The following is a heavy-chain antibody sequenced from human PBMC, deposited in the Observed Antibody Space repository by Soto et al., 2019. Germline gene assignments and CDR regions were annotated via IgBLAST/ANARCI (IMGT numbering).Heavy chain of an antibody. CDR1: GGSISSYY. Sequence: LCGGSISSYYWSWIRQPPGRGLQWIGYIYHTESTTYNYNPSLKSRVTISLDTSKNQFSLKLTSVTAADTAVYYCATGRVLYGSEYWGQGTLVTVSS. CDR3: ATGRVLYGSEY. J-gene: IGHJ4*02. CDR2: IYHTEST. D-gene: IGHD3-10*01. V-gene: IGHV4-59*03.